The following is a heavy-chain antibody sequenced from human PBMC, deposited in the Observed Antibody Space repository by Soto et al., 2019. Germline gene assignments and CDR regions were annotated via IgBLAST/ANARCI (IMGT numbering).Heavy chain of an antibody. Sequence: EVQLVESGGGVVQPGGSLRLSCAASGLSVGNNYMSWVRQAPGKGLEWVSVIYSGSTTHYADSVKGRFSISRDSSRNTVYPQMNSLRVEDTAVYHCARGYWVQGYGAGTYFDYWGQGTLVTVSS. CDR2: IYSGSTT. V-gene: IGHV3-66*01. CDR1: GLSVGNNY. D-gene: IGHD3-10*01. J-gene: IGHJ4*02. CDR3: ARGYWVQGYGAGTYFDY.